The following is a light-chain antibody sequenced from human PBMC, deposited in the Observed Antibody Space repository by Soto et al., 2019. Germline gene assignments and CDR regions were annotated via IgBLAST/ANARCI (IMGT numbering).Light chain of an antibody. V-gene: IGKV1-39*01. CDR2: AAS. CDR1: QSISDY. Sequence: DIQMTQSPSSLSASIGDRVTISCRASQSISDYLTWYQQKPGRAPKLLIYAASSLQTGVPSRFSGSGSGTDFPLTIRGLQPEDFATYYCQQTYSTPTWTFGQGTKV. CDR3: QQTYSTPTWT. J-gene: IGKJ1*01.